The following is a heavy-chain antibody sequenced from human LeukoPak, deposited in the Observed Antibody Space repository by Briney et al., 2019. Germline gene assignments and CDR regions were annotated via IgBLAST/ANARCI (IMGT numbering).Heavy chain of an antibody. CDR2: INHSGST. CDR3: ARRMGWAPAAMGYHFDY. J-gene: IGHJ4*02. D-gene: IGHD2-2*01. CDR1: GGSFSGYY. V-gene: IGHV4-34*01. Sequence: SETLSLTCAVYGGSFSGYYWSWTRQPPGKGLEWIGEINHSGSTNYNPSLKSRVTISVDTSKNQFSLKLSSVTAADTAVYYCARRMGWAPAAMGYHFDYWGQGTLVTVSS.